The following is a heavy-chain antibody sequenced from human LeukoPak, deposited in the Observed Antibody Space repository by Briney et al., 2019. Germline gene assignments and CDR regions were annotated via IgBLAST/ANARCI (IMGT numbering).Heavy chain of an antibody. J-gene: IGHJ6*02. D-gene: IGHD2-2*01. CDR2: TSGSGGRT. V-gene: IGHV3-23*01. Sequence: AGGSLRLSCAASGFTFSNYAMTWVRQAPGKGLEWVSGTSGSGGRTNYADSVKGRFTISRDNSKNTLYLQMNSLRVEDTAVYYCAKDRDQRTQFYYYYGMDVWGQGTTVTVSS. CDR1: GFTFSNYA. CDR3: AKDRDQRTQFYYYYGMDV.